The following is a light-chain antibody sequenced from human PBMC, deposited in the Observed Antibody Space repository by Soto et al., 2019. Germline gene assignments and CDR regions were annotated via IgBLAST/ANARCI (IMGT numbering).Light chain of an antibody. CDR1: QSISRW. CDR3: QQYNTYLS. Sequence: DIPMTQSPSTLSASVGNRVTISCRAIQSISRWLAWYQQKPGRAPTLLIYHASTLESGVPSRFSGSGSGTEFTLTMSSLQPDDVATSYCQQYNTYLSFGQGTKVEI. CDR2: HAS. V-gene: IGKV1-5*01. J-gene: IGKJ1*01.